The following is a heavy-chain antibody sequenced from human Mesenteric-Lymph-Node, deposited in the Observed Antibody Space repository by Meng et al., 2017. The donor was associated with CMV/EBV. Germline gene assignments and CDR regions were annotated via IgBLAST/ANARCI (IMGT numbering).Heavy chain of an antibody. CDR3: ARAYGGRGYCSSTSCYTGTNTPYNWFDP. D-gene: IGHD2-2*02. J-gene: IGHJ5*02. V-gene: IGHV3-74*01. Sequence: GGSLRLSCAASGFTFSSYWLHSVRQAPGKGLVWVSRINSDGSSTSYADSVKGRFTISRDNAKNTLYLQMNSLRAEDTAVYYCARAYGGRGYCSSTSCYTGTNTPYNWFDPWGQGTLVTVSS. CDR2: INSDGSST. CDR1: GFTFSSYW.